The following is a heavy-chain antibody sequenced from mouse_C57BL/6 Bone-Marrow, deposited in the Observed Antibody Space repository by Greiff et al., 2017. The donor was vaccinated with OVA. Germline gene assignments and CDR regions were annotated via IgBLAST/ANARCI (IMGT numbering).Heavy chain of an antibody. V-gene: IGHV5-16*01. Sequence: EVKLVESEGGLVQPGSSMKLSCTASGFTFSDYYMAWVRQVPEKGLEWVANINYDGSSTYYLDSLKSRFIISRDNAKNILYLQMSSLKSEDTATYYCARDRDPWYFDVGGTGTTVTVSS. CDR1: GFTFSDYY. D-gene: IGHD3-1*01. J-gene: IGHJ1*03. CDR3: ARDRDPWYFDV. CDR2: INYDGSST.